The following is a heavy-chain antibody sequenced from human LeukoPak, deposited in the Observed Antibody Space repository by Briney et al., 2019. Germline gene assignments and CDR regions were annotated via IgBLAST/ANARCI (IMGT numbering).Heavy chain of an antibody. CDR1: GGTFSSYA. Sequence: SVKVSCKASGGTFSSYAISWVRQAPGQGLEWMGGIIPIFGTANYAQKFQGRVTITADESTSTAYMELSSLRSEDTAVYYCARDSSGYYYDRYSYYGMDVWGQGTTVTVSS. D-gene: IGHD3-22*01. V-gene: IGHV1-69*13. CDR3: ARDSSGYYYDRYSYYGMDV. CDR2: IIPIFGTA. J-gene: IGHJ6*02.